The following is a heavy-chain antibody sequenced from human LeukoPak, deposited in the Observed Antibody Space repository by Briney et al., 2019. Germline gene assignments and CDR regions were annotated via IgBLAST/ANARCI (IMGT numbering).Heavy chain of an antibody. CDR1: GFTFSSYW. V-gene: IGHV3-7*01. CDR2: IKQDGSEK. CDR3: ARAFGVPEYYFDY. D-gene: IGHD3-16*01. J-gene: IGHJ4*02. Sequence: GGSLRLSCAASGFTFSSYWMSWVRQAPGKGLEWVANIKQDGSEKYYVDSVKGRFTISRDNAKNSLYLQMNSLRAEDTAAYYCARAFGVPEYYFDYWGQGTLVTVSS.